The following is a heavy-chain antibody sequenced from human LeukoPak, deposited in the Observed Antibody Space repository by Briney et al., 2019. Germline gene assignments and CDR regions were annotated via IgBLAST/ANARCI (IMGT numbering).Heavy chain of an antibody. CDR1: GGSISSYY. V-gene: IGHV4-59*01. D-gene: IGHD2-2*01. Sequence: SETLSLTCTVSGGSISSYYWSWIRQPPGKGLEWLGYIYYSGSTNYNPSLKSRVTISVDTSNNQFSLRLSSVTAADTAVYYCARAANRLGYCSSTSCPYGMDVWGQGTTVTVSS. J-gene: IGHJ6*02. CDR3: ARAANRLGYCSSTSCPYGMDV. CDR2: IYYSGST.